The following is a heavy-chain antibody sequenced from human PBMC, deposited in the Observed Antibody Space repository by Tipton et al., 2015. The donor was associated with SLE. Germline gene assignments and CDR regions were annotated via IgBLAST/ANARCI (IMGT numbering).Heavy chain of an antibody. J-gene: IGHJ5*02. CDR3: ARGADP. Sequence: LRLSCAASGFTFSNWWSWVRQPPGKGLEWIGYIYYSGSTNYNPSLKSRVTISVDTSKNQFSLKLSSVTAADTAVYYCARGADPWGQGTLVTVSS. V-gene: IGHV4-59*01. CDR1: GFTFSNW. CDR2: IYYSGST.